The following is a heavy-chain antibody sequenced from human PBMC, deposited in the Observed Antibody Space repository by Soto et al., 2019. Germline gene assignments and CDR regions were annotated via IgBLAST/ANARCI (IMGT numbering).Heavy chain of an antibody. CDR2: IRTKSEGERT. D-gene: IGHD1-26*01. V-gene: IGHV3-15*07. CDR1: GLSFSRAW. J-gene: IGHJ4*02. Sequence: EVQLLESGGGLVKPGGSLRLSCAASGLSFSRAWMNWVRQAPGKGLEWVGRIRTKSEGERTDYPAPVQGRFIIWRDDSKSTLYLEMTSLKIEDTAVYYCTTGSVEGYWGQGTLVTVSS. CDR3: TTGSVEGY.